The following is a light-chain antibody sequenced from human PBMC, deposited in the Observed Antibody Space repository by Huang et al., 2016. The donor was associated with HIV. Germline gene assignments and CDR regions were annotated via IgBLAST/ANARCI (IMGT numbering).Light chain of an antibody. CDR1: QDINNF. J-gene: IGKJ1*01. CDR3: QQYYSYRT. Sequence: AIRMTQSPSSLSAYTGDRVNITCRASQDINNFLAWYQQKPGKAPNLLIYAASILETGFPSRFSGSGSGTEFNLSISCLQSEDFATYYCQQYYSYRTFGQGTQVEIK. CDR2: AAS. V-gene: IGKV1-8*01.